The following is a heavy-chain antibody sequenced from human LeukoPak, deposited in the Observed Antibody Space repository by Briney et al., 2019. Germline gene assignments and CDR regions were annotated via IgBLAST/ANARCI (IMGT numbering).Heavy chain of an antibody. CDR1: GGTFSSYA. V-gene: IGHV1-69*13. CDR3: ARDATYSSTSCYSAFDI. Sequence: SVKVSCKASGGTFSSYAISWVRQAPGQGLEWMGGIIPIFGTANYAQKFQGRVTITADESTSTAYMELSSLRSEDTAVYYCARDATYSSTSCYSAFDIWGQGTMVTVSS. CDR2: IIPIFGTA. J-gene: IGHJ3*02. D-gene: IGHD2-2*01.